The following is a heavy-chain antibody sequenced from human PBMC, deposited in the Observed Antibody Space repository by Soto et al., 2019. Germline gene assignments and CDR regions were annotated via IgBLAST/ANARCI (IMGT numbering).Heavy chain of an antibody. CDR1: GYSFTRYW. CDR3: ARRVVVAATHYYYYYGMDV. Sequence: PGEFLTISCTCSGYSFTRYWISWVRQMPGKGLEWMGRIDPSDSYTNYSPSFQGHVTISADKSISTAYLQWSSLKASDTAMYYCARRVVVAATHYYYYYGMDVWGQGTTVTVSS. D-gene: IGHD2-15*01. J-gene: IGHJ6*02. CDR2: IDPSDSYT. V-gene: IGHV5-10-1*01.